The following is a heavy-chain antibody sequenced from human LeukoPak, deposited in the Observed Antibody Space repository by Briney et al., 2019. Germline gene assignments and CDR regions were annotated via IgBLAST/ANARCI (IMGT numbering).Heavy chain of an antibody. CDR3: AKVDSSDYGDLRIPADY. CDR2: ISYDGSNK. J-gene: IGHJ4*02. V-gene: IGHV3-30*18. Sequence: PGGSLRLSCAASGFIFSSFGMHWVRQAPGKGLEWVAVISYDGSNKYYADSVKGRFTISRDNYKNTLYLQMNSLRVEDTAVYYCAKVDSSDYGDLRIPADYWGQGTLVIVSS. CDR1: GFIFSSFG. D-gene: IGHD4-17*01.